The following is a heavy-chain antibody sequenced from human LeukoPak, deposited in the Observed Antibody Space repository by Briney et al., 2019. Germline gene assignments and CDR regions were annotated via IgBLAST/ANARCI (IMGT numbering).Heavy chain of an antibody. CDR3: ARGRVSSSTWYSTYYYYFYMDV. V-gene: IGHV4-59*01. J-gene: IGHJ6*03. CDR1: GGSISSYY. D-gene: IGHD1-1*01. Sequence: SETLSLTCTVSGGSISSYYWSWIRQPPGKGLGWIGCIYYSGSTNYNPSFKSRVTISVDTSKNQFSLKLSSVTAADTAVYFCARGRVSSSTWYSTYYYYFYMDVWGKGTTVTVSS. CDR2: IYYSGST.